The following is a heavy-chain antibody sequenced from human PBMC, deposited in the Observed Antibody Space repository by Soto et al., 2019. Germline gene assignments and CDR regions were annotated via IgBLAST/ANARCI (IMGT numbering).Heavy chain of an antibody. CDR1: GGSFSGYY. CDR2: INHSGST. D-gene: IGHD2-2*01. V-gene: IGHV4-34*01. CDR3: ARAGYCSSTSCYYFDY. Sequence: QLQLQQWGAGLLKPSETLSLTCAVYGGSFSGYYWSWIRQPPGKGLEWIGEINHSGSTNYNPSLKSRVTISVDTSKNQFSLKLSSVTAADTAVYYCARAGYCSSTSCYYFDYWGQGTLVTVSS. J-gene: IGHJ4*02.